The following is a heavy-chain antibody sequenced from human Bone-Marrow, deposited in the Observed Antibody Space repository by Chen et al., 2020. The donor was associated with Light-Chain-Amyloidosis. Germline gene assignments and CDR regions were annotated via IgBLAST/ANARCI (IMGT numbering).Heavy chain of an antibody. CDR1: GGSISSSSYY. Sequence: QLQLQESGPGLVKPSETLSLTFTVSGGSISSSSYYWGCIRQPPGKGLEWIGSIYYSGSTYYNPSLKSRVTISVDTSKNQFSLKLSSVTAADTAVYYCAHMRGSDYDYVWGSYRYAENFDYWGQGTLVTVSS. CDR3: AHMRGSDYDYVWGSYRYAENFDY. V-gene: IGHV4-39*07. D-gene: IGHD3-16*02. J-gene: IGHJ4*02. CDR2: IYYSGST.